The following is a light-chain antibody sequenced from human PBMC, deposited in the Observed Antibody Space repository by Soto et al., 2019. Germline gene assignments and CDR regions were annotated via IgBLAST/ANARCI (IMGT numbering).Light chain of an antibody. Sequence: EIGLTQSPATLSSSVGERATLSCRSIQSVRSYLSCYQQKPGQSPRLLIYDASNRATGIPARFSGSGCGTDFTLTISSLEPEDFVVYYCQQRNNWPRLTFGEGTKVDIK. V-gene: IGKV3-11*01. J-gene: IGKJ4*01. CDR2: DAS. CDR1: QSVRSY. CDR3: QQRNNWPRLT.